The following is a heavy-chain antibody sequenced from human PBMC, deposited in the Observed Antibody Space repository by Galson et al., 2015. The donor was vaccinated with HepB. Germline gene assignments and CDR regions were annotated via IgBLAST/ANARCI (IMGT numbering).Heavy chain of an antibody. CDR2: ISGSGGST. J-gene: IGHJ4*02. CDR1: GFTFSSYA. V-gene: IGHV3-23*01. CDR3: ATSGGRSSSWD. Sequence: SLRLSCAASGFTFSSYAMSWVRQAPGKGLEWVSAISGSGGSTYYADSVKGRFTISRDNSKNTLYLQMDSLRAEDTAVYYCATSGGRSSSWDWGQGTLVTVSS. D-gene: IGHD6-13*01.